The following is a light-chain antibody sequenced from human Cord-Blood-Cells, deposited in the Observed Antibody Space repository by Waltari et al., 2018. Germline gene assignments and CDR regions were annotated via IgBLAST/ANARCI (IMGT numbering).Light chain of an antibody. Sequence: DIVMPQSPLSLPVTPGPPASISCRSSQSLLHSNGYNYLDWYLQKPGQSPQLLIYLGSNRASGVPDRFSGSGSGTDFTLKISRVEAEDVGVYYCMQALQTPPTFGQGTKVEIK. J-gene: IGKJ1*01. V-gene: IGKV2-28*01. CDR1: QSLLHSNGYNY. CDR2: LGS. CDR3: MQALQTPPT.